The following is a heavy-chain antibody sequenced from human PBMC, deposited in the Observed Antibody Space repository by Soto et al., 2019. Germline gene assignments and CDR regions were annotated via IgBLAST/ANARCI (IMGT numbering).Heavy chain of an antibody. CDR1: GGTFSSYA. D-gene: IGHD1-1*01. J-gene: IGHJ4*02. CDR3: ATPTTGPAPTVDGDLDF. Sequence: SVKVSCKASGGTFSSYAISWVRQAPGQGLEWMGGIIPIFGTANYAQKFQGRVTITADESTSTAYMELSSLRSEDTAVYYCATPTTGPAPTVDGDLDFWGQGTLVTVSS. V-gene: IGHV1-69*13. CDR2: IIPIFGTA.